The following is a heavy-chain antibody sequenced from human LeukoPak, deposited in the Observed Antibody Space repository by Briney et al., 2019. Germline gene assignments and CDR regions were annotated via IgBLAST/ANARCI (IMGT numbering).Heavy chain of an antibody. CDR3: AREKVWNYYYYGMDV. V-gene: IGHV1-2*04. Sequence: ASVKVSCKASGYTFTGYYMHWVRQAPGQGLEWMGWINPNSGGTNYAQKFQGWVTMTRDTSISTAYMELSRLRSDDTAVYYCAREKVWNYYYYGMDVWGQGTTVTVSS. J-gene: IGHJ6*02. CDR2: INPNSGGT. CDR1: GYTFTGYY. D-gene: IGHD1-1*01.